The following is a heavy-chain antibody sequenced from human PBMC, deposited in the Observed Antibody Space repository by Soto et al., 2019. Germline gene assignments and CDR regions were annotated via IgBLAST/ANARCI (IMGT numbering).Heavy chain of an antibody. D-gene: IGHD2-21*01. Sequence: GGSLRLSCAASGFTFSSYAMSWVRQAPGKGLEWVSVISGSGGRTYYADSAKGRFTISRDNSKNTLYLQMNSLRAEDTAVYYCAKEYYSASLTIDSWGQGTLVTVAS. V-gene: IGHV3-23*01. CDR3: AKEYYSASLTIDS. J-gene: IGHJ4*02. CDR1: GFTFSSYA. CDR2: ISGSGGRT.